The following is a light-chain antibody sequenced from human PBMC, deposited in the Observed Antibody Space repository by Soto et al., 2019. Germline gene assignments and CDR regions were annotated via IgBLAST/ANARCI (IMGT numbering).Light chain of an antibody. CDR2: DVS. J-gene: IGLJ2*01. V-gene: IGLV2-14*01. CDR1: SSDVGGYNY. CDR3: SSYTGSSTVA. Sequence: QSALTQPASVSGSPGQSITISCTGTSSDVGGYNYVSWYQQHPGKVPKLMIYDVSNRPSGVSNRFSGSKSGNTASLTISGLQAEDEADYYCSSYTGSSTVAFGGGTKLPVL.